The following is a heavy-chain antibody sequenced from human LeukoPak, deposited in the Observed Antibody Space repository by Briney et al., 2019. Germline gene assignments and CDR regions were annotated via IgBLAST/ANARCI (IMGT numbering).Heavy chain of an antibody. J-gene: IGHJ4*02. Sequence: SETLSLTCSVSGGSISSYYWSWIRQPPGKGLEWIGYIYYSGSTNYNPSLKSRVTISLDTSKSQFSLKLTSVTAADTAVYYCARLEWELNFDYWGQGTLVTVSS. D-gene: IGHD1-26*01. V-gene: IGHV4-59*01. CDR3: ARLEWELNFDY. CDR1: GGSISSYY. CDR2: IYYSGST.